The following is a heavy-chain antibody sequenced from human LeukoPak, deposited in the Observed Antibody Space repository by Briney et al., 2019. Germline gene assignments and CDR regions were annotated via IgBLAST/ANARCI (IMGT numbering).Heavy chain of an antibody. CDR3: AKDMGGGDYDFWSGYYYYYGMDV. CDR2: ISWNSGSI. D-gene: IGHD3-3*01. Sequence: GGSLRLSCAASGFTFDDYAMHWVRHAPGKGLAWVSGISWNSGSIGYADSVKGRFTISRDNAKNSLYLQMNSLRAEDTALYYCAKDMGGGDYDFWSGYYYYYGMDVWGQGTTVTVSS. V-gene: IGHV3-9*01. CDR1: GFTFDDYA. J-gene: IGHJ6*02.